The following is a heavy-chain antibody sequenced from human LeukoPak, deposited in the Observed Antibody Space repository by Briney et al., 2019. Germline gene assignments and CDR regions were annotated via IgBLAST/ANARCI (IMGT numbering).Heavy chain of an antibody. CDR2: IYSGGST. Sequence: GGSLRLSCAASGFTVGSNYMSWVRQAPGKGLEWVSVIYSGGSTYYADSVKGRFTIPRDNSKNTLYLQMNSLRAEDTAVYYCARELRAGFDYWGQGTLVTVSS. CDR3: ARELRAGFDY. D-gene: IGHD4-17*01. CDR1: GFTVGSNY. J-gene: IGHJ4*02. V-gene: IGHV3-53*01.